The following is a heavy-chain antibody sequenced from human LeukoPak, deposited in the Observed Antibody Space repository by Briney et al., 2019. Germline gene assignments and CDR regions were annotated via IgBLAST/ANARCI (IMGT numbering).Heavy chain of an antibody. D-gene: IGHD3-22*01. CDR1: GGSFSGYY. J-gene: IGHJ4*02. Sequence: PSETLSLTCAVYGGSFSGYYWSWIRQPPGKGLEWIGSIYYSGSTYYNPSLKSRVTISVDTSKNQFSLKLSSVTAADTAVYYCASRDSSGYLDYWGQGTLVTVSS. CDR3: ASRDSSGYLDY. V-gene: IGHV4-34*01. CDR2: IYYSGST.